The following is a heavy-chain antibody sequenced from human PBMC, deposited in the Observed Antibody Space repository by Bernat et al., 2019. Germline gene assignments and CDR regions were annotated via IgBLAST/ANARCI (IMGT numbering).Heavy chain of an antibody. D-gene: IGHD6-19*01. V-gene: IGHV3-30*04. CDR1: GFTFSNYA. CDR2: ISYDGSNK. Sequence: QVQLVESGGGVVQPGRSLSLSCAASGFTFSNYAMHWVRQAPGKGLEWVAVISYDGSNKYYADSVKGRFTISRDNSKNTLYLQMNSLRAEDTAVYYCARDFRIAVAGDAFDIWGQGTMVTVSS. CDR3: ARDFRIAVAGDAFDI. J-gene: IGHJ3*02.